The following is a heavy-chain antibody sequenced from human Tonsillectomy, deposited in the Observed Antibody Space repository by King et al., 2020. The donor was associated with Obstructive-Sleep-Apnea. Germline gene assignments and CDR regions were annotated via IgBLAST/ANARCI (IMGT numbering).Heavy chain of an antibody. CDR1: GGSISSGGDY. Sequence: VQLQESGPGLVKPSQTLSLTCTVSGGSISSGGDYWSWIRQHPGKGLEWIGYIYYTGSTYYNPSLKSRVTISVDTSKNQFSLKLSSVTAADTALYYCARVHCTGPRCYRPAPPASAFDHWGQGTLVTVSS. D-gene: IGHD2-8*02. CDR3: ARVHCTGPRCYRPAPPASAFDH. J-gene: IGHJ5*02. V-gene: IGHV4-31*03. CDR2: IYYTGST.